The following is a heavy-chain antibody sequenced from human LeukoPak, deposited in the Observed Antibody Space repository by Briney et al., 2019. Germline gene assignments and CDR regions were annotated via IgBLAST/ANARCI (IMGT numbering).Heavy chain of an antibody. D-gene: IGHD3-22*01. Sequence: SETLSLTCAVYGGSFSDYYWGWIRQSSGKGLEWIGEVNHSGSTNYNPSLKSRVTISVDTSKNQFSLKLTSVTAADTAMYYCARVHRGYYDSSGYGPFFYYFGLDVWGQGTTVTVSS. CDR3: ARVHRGYYDSSGYGPFFYYFGLDV. CDR1: GGSFSDYY. J-gene: IGHJ6*02. CDR2: VNHSGST. V-gene: IGHV4-34*01.